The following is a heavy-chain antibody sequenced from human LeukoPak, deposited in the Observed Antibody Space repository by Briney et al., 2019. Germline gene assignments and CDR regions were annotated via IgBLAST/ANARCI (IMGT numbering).Heavy chain of an antibody. CDR1: GYTFTGYY. V-gene: IGHV1-2*02. CDR3: ARVADCSSTSCYPLGWFDP. J-gene: IGHJ5*02. D-gene: IGHD2-2*01. Sequence: ASVKASCKASGYTFTGYYMHWVRQAPGQGLEWMGWINPNSGGTNYAQKFQGRVTMTRDTSISTAYMELSRLRSDDTAVYYCARVADCSSTSCYPLGWFDPWGQGTLVTVSS. CDR2: INPNSGGT.